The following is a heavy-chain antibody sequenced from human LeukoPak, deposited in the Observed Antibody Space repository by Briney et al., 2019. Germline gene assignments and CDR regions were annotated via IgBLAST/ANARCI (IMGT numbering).Heavy chain of an antibody. Sequence: PGGSLRLSCVASGFTFIKYSMTWVRQAPGKGLEWVSAITGSGAFTDYADSVKGRFTISRDNSKNTLYLQVNSLRAEDTAVYYCARDKIVGATHFDYWGQGTLVTVSS. CDR2: ITGSGAFT. D-gene: IGHD1-26*01. CDR1: GFTFIKYS. J-gene: IGHJ4*02. V-gene: IGHV3-23*01. CDR3: ARDKIVGATHFDY.